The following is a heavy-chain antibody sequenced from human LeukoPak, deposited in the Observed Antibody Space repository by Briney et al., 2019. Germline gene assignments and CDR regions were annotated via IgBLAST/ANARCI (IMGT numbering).Heavy chain of an antibody. CDR1: GFTFSSYW. Sequence: PGGSLRLSCAASGFTFSSYWMSWVRQAPGKGLEWVSVIYSGGSTYYADSVKGRFTISRDNSKNTLYLQMNSLRAEDTAVYYCARDQWGSTGGYYFDYWGQGTLVTVSS. CDR3: ARDQWGSTGGYYFDY. J-gene: IGHJ4*02. CDR2: IYSGGST. V-gene: IGHV3-66*01. D-gene: IGHD4-17*01.